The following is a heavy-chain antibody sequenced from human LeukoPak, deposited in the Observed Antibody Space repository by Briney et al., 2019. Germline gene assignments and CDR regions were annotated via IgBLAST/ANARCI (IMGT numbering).Heavy chain of an antibody. CDR2: INNDGSST. CDR3: ARPTKEGSSWYWWFDP. J-gene: IGHJ5*02. V-gene: IGHV3-74*01. D-gene: IGHD6-13*01. CDR1: GFTFSSYW. Sequence: GGSLRLSCAASGFTFSSYWMHWVRQAPGKGLVWVSRINNDGSSTSYADSVKGRFTISRDNAKNTLYLQMNRLRAEDTAVYYCARPTKEGSSWYWWFDPWGQGTLVTVSS.